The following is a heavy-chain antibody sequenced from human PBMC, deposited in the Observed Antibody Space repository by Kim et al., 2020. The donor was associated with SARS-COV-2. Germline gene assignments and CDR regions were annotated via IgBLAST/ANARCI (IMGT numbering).Heavy chain of an antibody. CDR2: IYYSGST. CDR3: ARDAGRDGYGSGKMPSGWFDP. CDR1: GGSISSGGYY. Sequence: SETLSLTCTVSGGSISSGGYYWSWIRQHPGKGLEWIGYIYYSGSTYYNPSLKSRVTISVDTSKNQFSLKLSSVTAADTAVYYCARDAGRDGYGSGKMPSGWFDPWGQGTLVTVSS. V-gene: IGHV4-31*03. D-gene: IGHD3-10*01. J-gene: IGHJ5*02.